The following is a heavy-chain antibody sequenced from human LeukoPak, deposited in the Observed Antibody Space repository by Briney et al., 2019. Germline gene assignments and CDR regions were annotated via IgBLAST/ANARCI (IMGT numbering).Heavy chain of an antibody. CDR1: GFTFRNYW. CDR2: IKQDGSEK. D-gene: IGHD2-8*01. Sequence: GGSLRLSCAASGFTFRNYWMTWVRQAPGKGLEWVANIKQDGSEKYYVDSVKGRFSVSRDNARNSLYLQMNSLRSEDTAVYYCVRYNNGLDYWGQGTLVTVSS. V-gene: IGHV3-7*01. J-gene: IGHJ4*02. CDR3: VRYNNGLDY.